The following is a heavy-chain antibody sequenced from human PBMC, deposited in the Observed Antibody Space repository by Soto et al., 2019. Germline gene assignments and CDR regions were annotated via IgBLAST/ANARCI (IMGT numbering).Heavy chain of an antibody. CDR1: GYTFTNYA. D-gene: IGHD3-10*01. CDR3: ARGPLLWGDG. J-gene: IGHJ6*02. V-gene: IGHV1-3*01. CDR2: INAGNGNT. Sequence: QVQLVQSGAEVKKPGASVKVSCKASGYTFTNYAMHWVRQAPGQRLEWMGWINAGNGNTKYSQKFQGRVTITRDTSASTAYMELSSLRYEDTAVYYCARGPLLWGDGWGQGTTDTVSS.